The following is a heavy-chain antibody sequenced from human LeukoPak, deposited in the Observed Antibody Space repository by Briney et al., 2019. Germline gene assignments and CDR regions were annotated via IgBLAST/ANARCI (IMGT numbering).Heavy chain of an antibody. J-gene: IGHJ4*02. CDR1: GLIVSGNY. CDR3: ARGEFPANYYDITGPLDN. V-gene: IGHV3-53*01. CDR2: IYSGGST. Sequence: GGSLRLSCAASGLIVSGNYMSWVRQAPGEGLEWVSVIYSGGSTYYADSVKGRFTISRDNSKNTLYLQMNSLRAEDTAVYYCARGEFPANYYDITGPLDNWGQGTLVTVSS. D-gene: IGHD3-16*01.